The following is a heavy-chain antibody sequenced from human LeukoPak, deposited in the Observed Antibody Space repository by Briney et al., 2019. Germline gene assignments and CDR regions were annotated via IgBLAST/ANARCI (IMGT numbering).Heavy chain of an antibody. CDR2: IYYSGST. V-gene: IGHV4-59*01. J-gene: IGHJ4*02. Sequence: SETLSLTCTVSGGSISSYYWSWIRQPPGEGLEWIGYIYYSGSTNYNPSLKSRVTISVDTSKNQFSLKLSSVTAADTAVYYCASLRPGNYFDYWGQGTLVTVSS. CDR1: GGSISSYY. D-gene: IGHD1-26*01. CDR3: ASLRPGNYFDY.